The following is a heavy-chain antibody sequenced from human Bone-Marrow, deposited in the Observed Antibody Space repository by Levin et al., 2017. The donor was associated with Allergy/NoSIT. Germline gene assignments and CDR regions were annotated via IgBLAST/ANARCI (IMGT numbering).Heavy chain of an antibody. CDR2: IKQDGSET. D-gene: IGHD4-17*01. Sequence: LSLTCAASGFGLSTSWMSWVRQAPGKGLECVANIKQDGSETHYVDSVKGRFTISRDNAKNSLYLQMSSLRAEDTAVYYCARGTTVTGHPDWFDSWGQGTLVTVSS. CDR1: GFGLSTSW. CDR3: ARGTTVTGHPDWFDS. V-gene: IGHV3-7*01. J-gene: IGHJ5*01.